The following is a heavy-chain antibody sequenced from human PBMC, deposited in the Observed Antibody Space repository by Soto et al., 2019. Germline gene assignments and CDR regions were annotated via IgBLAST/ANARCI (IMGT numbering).Heavy chain of an antibody. V-gene: IGHV4-4*07. CDR3: ARGVRMVRGVPRPHFDY. CDR1: RRSISSYD. CDR2: IYYIWSS. J-gene: IGHJ4*02. D-gene: IGHD3-10*01. Sequence: SETLSLTWSLSRRSISSYDWRWIRHPAGKGLEGIGRIYYIWSSNANPPLKARVTISVDTSTNPFSLKLSSVTGADTAAYYCARGVRMVRGVPRPHFDYWGQGALVTVSS.